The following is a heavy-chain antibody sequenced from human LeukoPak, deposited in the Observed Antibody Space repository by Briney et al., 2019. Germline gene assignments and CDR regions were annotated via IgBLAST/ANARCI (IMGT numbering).Heavy chain of an antibody. J-gene: IGHJ4*02. V-gene: IGHV3-21*01. CDR3: SRAALEWLSLDY. D-gene: IGHD3-3*01. CDR2: ISSSSSYI. CDR1: GFTFSSYS. Sequence: GGSLRLSCAASGFTFSSYSMNWVRQAPGKGLEWVSSISSSSSYIYYADSVKGRFTISRDNAKNSLYLQMNSLRAEDTAVYYCSRAALEWLSLDYWGQGTLVTVSS.